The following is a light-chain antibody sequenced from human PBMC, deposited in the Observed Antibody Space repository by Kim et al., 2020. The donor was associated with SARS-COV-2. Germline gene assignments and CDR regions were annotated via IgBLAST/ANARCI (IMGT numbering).Light chain of an antibody. V-gene: IGKV3-20*01. CDR2: GAS. Sequence: EIVLTRSPGTLSLSPGERVTLSCRASQSVTSNSLAWYQQSPGQAPRLLIYGASTRAAGIPDRFSGSGSGADFTLTINRLEPEDSAVYYCQQYGDSPMTFGQGTKVDIK. J-gene: IGKJ2*01. CDR3: QQYGDSPMT. CDR1: QSVTSNS.